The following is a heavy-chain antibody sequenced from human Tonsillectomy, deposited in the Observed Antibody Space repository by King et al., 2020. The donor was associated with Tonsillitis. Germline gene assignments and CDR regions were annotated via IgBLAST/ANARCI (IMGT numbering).Heavy chain of an antibody. D-gene: IGHD6-13*01. J-gene: IGHJ4*02. V-gene: IGHV3-30*04. Sequence: VQLVESGGGVVQPGRSLRLSCAASGFTFSSYAMHWVRQAPGKGLEWVAVISYDGSNKYYADSVKGRFTISRDNSKNTLYLQMNSLRAEDTAVYYCARYGRGGIAAVYFDYWGQGTLVTVSS. CDR2: ISYDGSNK. CDR1: GFTFSSYA. CDR3: ARYGRGGIAAVYFDY.